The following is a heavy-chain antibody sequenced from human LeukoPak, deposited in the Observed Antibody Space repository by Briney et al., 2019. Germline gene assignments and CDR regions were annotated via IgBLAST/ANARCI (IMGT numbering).Heavy chain of an antibody. D-gene: IGHD6-13*01. J-gene: IGHJ4*02. V-gene: IGHV3-64*01. CDR2: ISSNGGST. CDR3: AKGIGYSSSWPLDY. CDR1: GFTFSSYA. Sequence: GGSLRLSCAASGFTFSSYAMHWVRQAPGKGLEYVSAISSNGGSTYYANAVKGRFTISRDNSKNTLYLQMNSLRAEDTAVYYCAKGIGYSSSWPLDYWGQGTLVTVSS.